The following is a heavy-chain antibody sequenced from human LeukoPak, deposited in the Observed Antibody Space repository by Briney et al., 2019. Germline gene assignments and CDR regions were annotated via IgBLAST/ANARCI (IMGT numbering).Heavy chain of an antibody. Sequence: GGSLRLSCAASGFTFDEYAMHWVRQAPGKGLEWVSGISYSSGSIGYVDSVKGRFTISRDNAKNSLYLQMNSLRAEDTAVYYCARGVRQWLVPFDYWGQGTLVTVSS. V-gene: IGHV3-9*01. CDR2: ISYSSGSI. D-gene: IGHD6-19*01. J-gene: IGHJ4*02. CDR3: ARGVRQWLVPFDY. CDR1: GFTFDEYA.